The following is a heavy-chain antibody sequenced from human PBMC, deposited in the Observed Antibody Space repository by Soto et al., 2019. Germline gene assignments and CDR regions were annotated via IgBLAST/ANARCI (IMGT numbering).Heavy chain of an antibody. Sequence: GGSLRLSCAASGFTFSNAWMNWVRQAPGKGLEWVGRIKSKTDGGTTDYAAPVKGRFTISRDDSKNTLYLQMNSLKTEDTAVYYCTTDDYGDYYYYGMAVWGQGTTVTVSS. CDR3: TTDDYGDYYYYGMAV. J-gene: IGHJ6*02. D-gene: IGHD4-17*01. CDR2: IKSKTDGGTT. V-gene: IGHV3-15*07. CDR1: GFTFSNAW.